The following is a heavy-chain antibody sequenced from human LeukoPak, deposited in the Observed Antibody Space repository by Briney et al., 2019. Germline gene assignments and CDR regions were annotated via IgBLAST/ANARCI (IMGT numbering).Heavy chain of an antibody. V-gene: IGHV3-23*01. D-gene: IGHD5-18*01. CDR3: AKDTAMVDWTIDY. CDR2: ISGSGGST. Sequence: GGSPRLSCAASGFTFSSYAMSWVRQAPGKGLEWVSAISGSGGSTYYADSVKGRFTISRDNSKNTLYLQMNSLRAEDTAVYYCAKDTAMVDWTIDYWGQGTLVTVSS. CDR1: GFTFSSYA. J-gene: IGHJ4*02.